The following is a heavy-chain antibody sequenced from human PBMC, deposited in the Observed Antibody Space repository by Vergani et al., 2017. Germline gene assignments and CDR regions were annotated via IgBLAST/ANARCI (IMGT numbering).Heavy chain of an antibody. CDR1: GGSISSSSYY. Sequence: QLQLQESGPGLVKPSETLSLTCTVSGGSISSSSYYWGWIRQPPGKGLEWIGSIYYSGSTYYNPSLKSRVTISVDTSKNQFSLKLSSVTAADTAVYYCARGRNSPPDGDYQGAHGQYFQHWGQGTLVTVSS. J-gene: IGHJ1*01. V-gene: IGHV4-39*01. CDR2: IYYSGST. D-gene: IGHD4-17*01. CDR3: ARGRNSPPDGDYQGAHGQYFQH.